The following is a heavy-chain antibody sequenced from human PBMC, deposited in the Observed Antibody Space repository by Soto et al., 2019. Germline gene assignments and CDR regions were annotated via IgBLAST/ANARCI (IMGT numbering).Heavy chain of an antibody. D-gene: IGHD3-16*01. CDR3: AKDLYDYVFSPYFDY. Sequence: EVQLLESGGGLVQPGGSLTLSCAASGFTFSSYAMSWVRQAPGKGLEWVSAISGSGGSTYYADSVKGRFTISRDNSKNTLYLQMNSLRAEDTAVYYCAKDLYDYVFSPYFDYWGQGTLVTVST. CDR2: ISGSGGST. J-gene: IGHJ4*02. CDR1: GFTFSSYA. V-gene: IGHV3-23*01.